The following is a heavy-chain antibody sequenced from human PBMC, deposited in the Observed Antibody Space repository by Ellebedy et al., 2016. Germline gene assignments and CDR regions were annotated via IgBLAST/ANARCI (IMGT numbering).Heavy chain of an antibody. CDR1: GFTFSSYS. J-gene: IGHJ4*02. CDR2: ISSSSSYI. Sequence: GESLKISCAASGFTFSSYSMNWVRQAPGKGLEWVSSISSSSSYIYYADSVKGRFTISRDNAKSSLYLQMDSLRADNTAVYYCASVTWNERGFDYWGQGTLVTVSS. D-gene: IGHD4-11*01. CDR3: ASVTWNERGFDY. V-gene: IGHV3-21*01.